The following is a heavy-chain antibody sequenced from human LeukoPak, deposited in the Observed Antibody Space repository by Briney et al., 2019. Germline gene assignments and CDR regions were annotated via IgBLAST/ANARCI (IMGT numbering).Heavy chain of an antibody. D-gene: IGHD3-10*01. J-gene: IGHJ5*02. CDR1: GESLNSYY. Sequence: SETLSLTCAVYGESLNSYYWSWVRQPPGGGLEWIGEIYESGTTEYNPSLESRVTISMVPSKQQFSLSLSSVTAEDTAVYYCAREALAYGSGSYRPPTRWFDPWGQGTLVTVSS. CDR3: AREALAYGSGSYRPPTRWFDP. CDR2: IYESGTT. V-gene: IGHV4-34*01.